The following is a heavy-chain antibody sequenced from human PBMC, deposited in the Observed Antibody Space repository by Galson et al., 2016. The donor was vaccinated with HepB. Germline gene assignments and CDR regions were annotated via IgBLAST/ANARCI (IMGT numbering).Heavy chain of an antibody. D-gene: IGHD3-3*01. Sequence: QSGAEVKKPGESLKISCKGSGYSFDSYWIGWVRQMAGKGLEWMGIIYPGDFDTRYSPSFQDQVTISVDKSISTAYLQWSSLTASDTAMYYCARSLTGSYDFWGAMYNYYAMDVWGQGTTVIVS. V-gene: IGHV5-51*01. CDR3: ARSLTGSYDFWGAMYNYYAMDV. CDR2: IYPGDFDT. CDR1: GYSFDSYW. J-gene: IGHJ6*02.